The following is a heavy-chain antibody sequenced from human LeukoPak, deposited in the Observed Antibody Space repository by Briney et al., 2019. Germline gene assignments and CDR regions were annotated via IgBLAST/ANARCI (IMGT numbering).Heavy chain of an antibody. D-gene: IGHD4-11*01. CDR2: INHSGST. V-gene: IGHV4-34*01. CDR1: GGSFSGYY. J-gene: IGHJ5*02. Sequence: SETLSLTCAVYGGSFSGYYWSWIRQPPGKGLEWIGEINHSGSTNYNPSLKSRVTISVDTSKNQFSLKLSSVTAADTAVYYCASKTAATTYNWFDPWGQGTLVTVSS. CDR3: ASKTAATTYNWFDP.